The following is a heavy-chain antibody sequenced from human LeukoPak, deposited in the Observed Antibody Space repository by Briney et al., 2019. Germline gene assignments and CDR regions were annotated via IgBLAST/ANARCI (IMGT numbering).Heavy chain of an antibody. CDR3: ARGLGDYNTDWFPVSGY. D-gene: IGHD3-9*01. J-gene: IGHJ4*02. V-gene: IGHV1-8*01. CDR1: GYTFTTHD. CDR2: TNPGNGDT. Sequence: ASVKVSCKASGYTFTTHDLTWVRQATGQGLEWMGWTNPGNGDTAYAQKFQGRVTMTRDTSMSTAYMELNNLGSVDTAIYYCARGLGDYNTDWFPVSGYWGQGTPVTVSS.